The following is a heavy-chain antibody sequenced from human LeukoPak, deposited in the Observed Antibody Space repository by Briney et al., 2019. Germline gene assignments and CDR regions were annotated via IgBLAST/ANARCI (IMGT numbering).Heavy chain of an antibody. CDR3: AREVRGVIYLAYFDY. V-gene: IGHV1-69*01. D-gene: IGHD3-10*01. CDR1: GGTFSSYA. CDR2: IIPIFGAA. Sequence: GASVKVSCKASGGTFSSYAISWMRQAPGQGLEWMGGIIPIFGAANYAQKFQGRVTITADESTSTAYMELSSLRSEDTAVYYCAREVRGVIYLAYFDYWGQGTLVTVSS. J-gene: IGHJ4*02.